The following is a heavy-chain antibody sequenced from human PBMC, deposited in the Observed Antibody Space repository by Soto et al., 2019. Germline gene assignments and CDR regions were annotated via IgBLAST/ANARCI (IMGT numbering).Heavy chain of an antibody. Sequence: QVQLQESGPGVVKPSDTLSVTCTVSGGSVSSRSHFWSWIRQPPGGGLQWIGYIYYTGNTNYSPSLKSRATLSVDTSRNQFDLRLTSVTAADTAIYYCARYDAESGSNKLDPWGQGTLVTVSS. CDR3: ARYDAESGSNKLDP. D-gene: IGHD5-12*01. J-gene: IGHJ5*02. V-gene: IGHV4-61*01. CDR1: GGSVSSRSHF. CDR2: IYYTGNT.